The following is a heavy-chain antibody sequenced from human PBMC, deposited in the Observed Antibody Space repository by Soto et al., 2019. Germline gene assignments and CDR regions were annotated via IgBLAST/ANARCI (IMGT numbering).Heavy chain of an antibody. Sequence: QVQLQESGPGLVKPSQNLSLTCTVSGGSISSGGYSWTWFRQHPGKGLEWIGYIYYGVSTYYKPALKGRGTSSVDTSKNQLPLKLSSVTAADTAVYYCAGASTWQPGACDIWGQGTTVTVSS. CDR2: IYYGVST. V-gene: IGHV4-31*03. CDR1: GGSISSGGYS. J-gene: IGHJ3*02. CDR3: AGASTWQPGACDI. D-gene: IGHD2-2*01.